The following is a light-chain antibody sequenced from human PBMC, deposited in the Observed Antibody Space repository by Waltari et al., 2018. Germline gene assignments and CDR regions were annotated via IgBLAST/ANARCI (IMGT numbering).Light chain of an antibody. J-gene: IGKJ4*01. V-gene: IGKV3-20*01. CDR3: QKYGSSPPLT. CDR2: GAS. CDR1: QSVSSIY. Sequence: EIVLTQSPGTLSLSPGERATLSCRASQSVSSIYLAWYQQQPGQAPSLLIYGASSRATGIPDRFSGSGSGTDFTLTINRLEPEDSAVYYCQKYGSSPPLTFGGGTKVEIK.